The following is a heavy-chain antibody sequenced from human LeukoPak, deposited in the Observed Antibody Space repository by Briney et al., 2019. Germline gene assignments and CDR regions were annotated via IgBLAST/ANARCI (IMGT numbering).Heavy chain of an antibody. J-gene: IGHJ3*02. CDR2: ISGSGGST. Sequence: PGGSLRLSCAASGFTFSSYAMSWVRQAPGKGPEWVSAISGSGGSTYYADSVKGRFTISRDNSKNTLYLQMNSLRAEDTAVYYCASPSTYYDFWSGYYRSDAFGIWGQGTMVTVSS. V-gene: IGHV3-23*01. D-gene: IGHD3-3*01. CDR1: GFTFSSYA. CDR3: ASPSTYYDFWSGYYRSDAFGI.